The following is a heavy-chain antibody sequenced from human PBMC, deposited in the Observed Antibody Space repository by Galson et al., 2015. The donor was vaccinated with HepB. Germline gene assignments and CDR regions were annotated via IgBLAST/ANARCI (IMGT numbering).Heavy chain of an antibody. CDR3: ATEHEEGTGKNAWGADRMDD. J-gene: IGHJ4*02. Sequence: SLRLSCAASGFTFSSYAMNWVRRAPGKGLEWVSAICGGGGSTYYADSVKGRFTISRDNSKNTLYLQMNSLRAEDTAVYYCATEHEEGTGKNAWGADRMDDWGQGTLVTVSS. V-gene: IGHV3-23*01. CDR1: GFTFSSYA. CDR2: ICGGGGST. D-gene: IGHD7-27*01.